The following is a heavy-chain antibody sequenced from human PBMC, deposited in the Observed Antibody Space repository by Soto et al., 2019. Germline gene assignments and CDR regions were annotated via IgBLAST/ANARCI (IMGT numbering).Heavy chain of an antibody. J-gene: IGHJ5*02. CDR2: IYYSGST. CDR3: ARDTNYDFWGGGGDWFDP. V-gene: IGHV4-30-4*01. Sequence: SETLSLTCTVSGGSISSGDYYWSWIRQPPGKGLEWIGYIYYSGSTYYNPSLKSRVTISVDTSKNQFSLKLSSVTAADTAVYYCARDTNYDFWGGGGDWFDPWGQGTLVTVSS. D-gene: IGHD3-3*01. CDR1: GGSISSGDYY.